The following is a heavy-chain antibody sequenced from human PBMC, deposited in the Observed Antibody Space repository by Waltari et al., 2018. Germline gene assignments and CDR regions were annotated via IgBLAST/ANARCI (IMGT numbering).Heavy chain of an antibody. Sequence: QVQLQQWGAGLLKPSETLSLTCAVYGGSFSGYYWSWIRQPPGKGLEWIGEINHSGSTNYNPALKSRVTISVDTSKNQFSLKLSSVTAADTAVYYCARVGTMQFYRWGQGTLVTVPS. CDR3: ARVGTMQFYR. V-gene: IGHV4-34*01. J-gene: IGHJ4*02. D-gene: IGHD2-2*01. CDR2: INHSGST. CDR1: GGSFSGYY.